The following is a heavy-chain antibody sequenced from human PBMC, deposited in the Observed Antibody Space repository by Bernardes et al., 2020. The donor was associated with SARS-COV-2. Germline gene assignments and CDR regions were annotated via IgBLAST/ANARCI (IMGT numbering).Heavy chain of an antibody. Sequence: SETLSLTCTVSGSSISSAGYYWSWIRQHPGKGLEWIGYIYYIGSTYYRSSLKSRVTISLDTSKNQFFLNLTSVTAADTAVYYCARVMVRGVKGSDWFDPWGQGSLVTVSS. J-gene: IGHJ5*02. V-gene: IGHV4-31*03. CDR1: GSSISSAGYY. D-gene: IGHD3-10*01. CDR2: IYYIGST. CDR3: ARVMVRGVKGSDWFDP.